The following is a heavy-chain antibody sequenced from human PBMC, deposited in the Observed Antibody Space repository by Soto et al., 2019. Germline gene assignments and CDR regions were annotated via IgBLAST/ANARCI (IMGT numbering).Heavy chain of an antibody. D-gene: IGHD3-3*01. CDR2: VIPMFGIP. V-gene: IGHV1-69*01. Sequence: QVQLVQSGAEVKKPGSSVRVSCKASGGSFRSYAFSWVRQAPGQGLEWMGGVIPMFGIPKNAQKFQTRVTIGADEFTRTVYMDLRRLRSEDTAIYYCARAYDVRSGNYNGMDVWGQGTTVTVSS. CDR1: GGSFRSYA. CDR3: ARAYDVRSGNYNGMDV. J-gene: IGHJ6*02.